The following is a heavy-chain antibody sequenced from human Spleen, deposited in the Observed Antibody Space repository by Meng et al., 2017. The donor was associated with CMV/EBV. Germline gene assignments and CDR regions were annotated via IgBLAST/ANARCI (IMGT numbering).Heavy chain of an antibody. CDR1: GFTFSSYS. CDR3: ARDLPEVDYGMDV. D-gene: IGHD2-15*01. J-gene: IGHJ6*02. V-gene: IGHV3-21*01. Sequence: GGSLRLSCAASGFTFSSYSMNWVRQAPGKGLEWVSSISSSSSYIYYADSVKGRFTISRDNAKNSLYLQMNSLRAEDTAVYYCARDLPEVDYGMDVWGQGTTVTVSS. CDR2: ISSSSSYI.